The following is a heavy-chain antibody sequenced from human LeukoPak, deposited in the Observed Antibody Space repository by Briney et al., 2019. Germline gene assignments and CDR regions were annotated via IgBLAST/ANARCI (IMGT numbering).Heavy chain of an antibody. CDR1: GFTFNSYA. Sequence: GGSLRLSCAASGFTFNSYAMHWVRQAPGKGLEWVAVISYDGSKTHYAESLKGRFTISRDNSKNTLDLQMHSLGAEDTAVYYCARDYCSSPTCYMFHGTPRLEDWGQGTLVTVSS. CDR3: ARDYCSSPTCYMFHGTPRLED. CDR2: ISYDGSKT. V-gene: IGHV3-30*03. J-gene: IGHJ4*02. D-gene: IGHD2-2*01.